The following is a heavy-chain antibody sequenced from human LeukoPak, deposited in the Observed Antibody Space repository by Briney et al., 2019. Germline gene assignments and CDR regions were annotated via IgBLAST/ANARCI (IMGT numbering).Heavy chain of an antibody. CDR2: ISYDGSNK. D-gene: IGHD2-8*01. J-gene: IGHJ4*02. CDR3: ARDGSEVLMVYVFDY. Sequence: PGRSLRLSCAASGFTFSSYGMHWVRQAPGKGLEWVAVISYDGSNKYYADSVKGRFTISRDNSKNTLYLQMNSLRAEDTAVYYCARDGSEVLMVYVFDYWGQGTLVTVSS. V-gene: IGHV3-30*03. CDR1: GFTFSSYG.